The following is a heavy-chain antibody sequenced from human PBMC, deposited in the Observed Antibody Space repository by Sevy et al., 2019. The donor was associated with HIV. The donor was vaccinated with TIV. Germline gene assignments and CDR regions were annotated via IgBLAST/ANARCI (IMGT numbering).Heavy chain of an antibody. D-gene: IGHD3-22*01. Sequence: SCPTLVNPTQTLTLTCTFSGFSLSTSRVGVGRIRQPPGKAMEWLAFIYWNDDKRYSPSLKSRLTITKDTSKNQVVLTMTNIDPVDTATYYCAHAPLTMIVVVPDMVFDYWGQGTLVTVSS. V-gene: IGHV2-5*01. CDR1: GFSLSTSRVG. CDR3: AHAPLTMIVVVPDMVFDY. J-gene: IGHJ4*02. CDR2: IYWNDDK.